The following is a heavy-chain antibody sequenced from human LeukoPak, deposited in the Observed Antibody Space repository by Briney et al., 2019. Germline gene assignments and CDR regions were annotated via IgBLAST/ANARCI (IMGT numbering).Heavy chain of an antibody. CDR3: AGGQWRAVFDY. CDR2: ISSSSSTI. D-gene: IGHD6-19*01. Sequence: PGGSLRLSCAASGFTFSSYSMNWVGQAPGKGLEWVSYISSSSSTIYYAASVKGRFTISRDNAKNSLYLQMNSLRAEDTAVYYCAGGQWRAVFDYWGQGTLVTVSS. CDR1: GFTFSSYS. V-gene: IGHV3-48*01. J-gene: IGHJ4*02.